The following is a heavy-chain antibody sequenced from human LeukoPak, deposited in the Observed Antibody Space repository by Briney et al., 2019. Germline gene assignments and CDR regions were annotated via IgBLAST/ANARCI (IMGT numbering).Heavy chain of an antibody. CDR2: INTNTGNP. J-gene: IGHJ4*02. CDR3: ARAKSTRIIAAAGMVGY. Sequence: ASVKVSCKASEYTFTSYAMNWVRQAPGQGLEWMGWINTNTGNPTYAQGFTGRFVFSLDTSVSTAYLQISSLKAEDTAVYYCARAKSTRIIAAAGMVGYWGQGTLVTVSS. D-gene: IGHD6-13*01. V-gene: IGHV7-4-1*02. CDR1: EYTFTSYA.